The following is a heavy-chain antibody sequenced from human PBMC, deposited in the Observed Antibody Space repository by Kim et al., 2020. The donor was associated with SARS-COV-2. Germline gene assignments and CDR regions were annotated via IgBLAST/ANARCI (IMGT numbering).Heavy chain of an antibody. CDR2: ISSNGGST. Sequence: GGSLRLSCAASGFTFSSYAMHWVRQAPGKGLEYVSAISSNGGSTYYANSVKGRFTISRDNSKNTLYLQMGSLRAEDMAVYYCARSYGDYSVPDYWGQGTL. V-gene: IGHV3-64*01. CDR3: ARSYGDYSVPDY. J-gene: IGHJ4*02. D-gene: IGHD4-17*01. CDR1: GFTFSSYA.